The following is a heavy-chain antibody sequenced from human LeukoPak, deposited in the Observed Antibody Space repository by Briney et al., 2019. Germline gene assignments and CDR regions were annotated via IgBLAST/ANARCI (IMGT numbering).Heavy chain of an antibody. CDR2: IGTRSDIT. J-gene: IGHJ4*02. D-gene: IGHD6-19*01. CDR3: ARDLGYSSGWFSY. Sequence: PGGSLRLSCAASGFXFSSFEIHWVRQAPGKGLEWVSYIGTRSDITYYADSVKGRFTISRDNAKNSLYLQMNSLTAEDTAVYYCARDLGYSSGWFSYWGQGTLVTISS. V-gene: IGHV3-48*03. CDR1: GFXFSSFE.